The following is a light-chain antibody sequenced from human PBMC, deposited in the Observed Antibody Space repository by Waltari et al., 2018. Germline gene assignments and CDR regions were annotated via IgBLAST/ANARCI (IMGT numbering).Light chain of an antibody. CDR1: SGSIASTY. CDR2: EAN. V-gene: IGLV6-57*03. Sequence: NFMLTQPHPVSESPGKTLTTSCTRTSGSIASTYVQRYQQRPGSAPTTVIYEANQRPSGVPDRFSGSIDSSSNSASLTISGLKTEDEADYYCQSYDSSNVVFGGGTKLTVL. CDR3: QSYDSSNVV. J-gene: IGLJ2*01.